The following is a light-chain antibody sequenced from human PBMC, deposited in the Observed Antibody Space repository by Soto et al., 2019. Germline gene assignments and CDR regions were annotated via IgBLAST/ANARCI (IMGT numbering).Light chain of an antibody. V-gene: IGLV2-11*01. J-gene: IGLJ2*01. Sequence: ALTQPRSVSGSPGQSVTISCTGTSSDVGGYNYVSWYQQHPGKAPKLMIYDVSKRPSGVPDRFSGSKSGNTASLTISGLQAEDEADYYCCSYAGSYTFGVVFGGGTKLTVL. CDR3: CSYAGSYTFGVV. CDR1: SSDVGGYNY. CDR2: DVS.